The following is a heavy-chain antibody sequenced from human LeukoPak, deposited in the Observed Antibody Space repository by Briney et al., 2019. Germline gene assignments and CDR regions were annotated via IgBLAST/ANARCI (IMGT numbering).Heavy chain of an antibody. Sequence: SETLSLTCAVYGGSFSGYYWSWIRQPPGKGLEWIGEINHSGRTNYNPSLKSRVTISVDTSKNQFSLKLSSVTAADTAVYYCARGLPGYSSSWYVNYWGQGTLVTVSS. V-gene: IGHV4-34*01. CDR3: ARGLPGYSSSWYVNY. J-gene: IGHJ4*02. D-gene: IGHD6-13*01. CDR1: GGSFSGYY. CDR2: INHSGRT.